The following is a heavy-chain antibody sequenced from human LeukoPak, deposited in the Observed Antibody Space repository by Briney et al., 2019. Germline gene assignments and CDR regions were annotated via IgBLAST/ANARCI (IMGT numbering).Heavy chain of an antibody. D-gene: IGHD3-3*01. Sequence: SVKVSCKASGGTFSSYAISWVRQAPGQGLEWMGRIIPILGIANYAQKFQGRVTITADKSTSTAYMELSSLRSEDTAVYYCARDPSNRITILTNWFDPWGQGTLVTVSS. V-gene: IGHV1-69*04. CDR3: ARDPSNRITILTNWFDP. CDR1: GGTFSSYA. CDR2: IIPILGIA. J-gene: IGHJ5*02.